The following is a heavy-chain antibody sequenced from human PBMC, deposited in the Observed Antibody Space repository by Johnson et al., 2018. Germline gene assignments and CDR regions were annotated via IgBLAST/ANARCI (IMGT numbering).Heavy chain of an antibody. CDR2: ISWHSGRL. J-gene: IGHJ4*02. V-gene: IGHV3-9*01. CDR3: AKGYSGAPFSQPKALDY. D-gene: IGHD6-19*01. CDR1: GFTFDDYA. Sequence: EVQLVESGGGLVQPGRSLRLSCAASGFTFDDYAMHWVRQAPGKGLEWVSGISWHSGRLAYADSVKGRFIISRDNAKNSTYVQMNSLRAEDTAVYYCAKGYSGAPFSQPKALDYWGQGTLVTVSS.